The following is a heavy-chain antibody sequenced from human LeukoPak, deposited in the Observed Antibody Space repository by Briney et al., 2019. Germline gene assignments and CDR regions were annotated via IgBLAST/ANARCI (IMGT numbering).Heavy chain of an antibody. CDR3: ARLTPYSGSPLGDY. Sequence: PSETLSLTCTVSGGSISSSSNFWGWIRQPPGKGLEWIGSSSYSGSTYYNPSIKGRVTISVDTSKNQFSLKLSSVTAADTAVYYCARLTPYSGSPLGDYWGQGTLVTVSS. CDR1: GGSISSSSNF. CDR2: SSYSGST. J-gene: IGHJ4*02. V-gene: IGHV4-39*01. D-gene: IGHD1-26*01.